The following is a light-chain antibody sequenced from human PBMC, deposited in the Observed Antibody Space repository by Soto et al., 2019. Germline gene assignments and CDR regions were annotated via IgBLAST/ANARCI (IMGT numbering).Light chain of an antibody. CDR2: KAS. V-gene: IGKV1-5*03. CDR3: QQYNDWPLT. Sequence: DIQMTQFPSTLSASVGDRVTITCRASQSIDTWLAWHQQKPGQAPKLLISKASSLESGVPSRFSGSGSGTEFTLTISSLQSEDFALYYCQQYNDWPLTFGQGTKVDIK. J-gene: IGKJ1*01. CDR1: QSIDTW.